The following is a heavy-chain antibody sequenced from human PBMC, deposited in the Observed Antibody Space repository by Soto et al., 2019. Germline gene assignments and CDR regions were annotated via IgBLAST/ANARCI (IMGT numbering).Heavy chain of an antibody. CDR3: ARAEGGSGSYYDFDY. CDR1: GFTFSSYA. CDR2: ISYDGSNK. J-gene: IGHJ4*02. V-gene: IGHV3-30*04. D-gene: IGHD3-10*01. Sequence: GGSLRLSCAASGFTFSSYAMHWVRQAPGKGLEWVAVISYDGSNKYYADSVKGRFTISRDNSKNTLYLQMNSLRAEDTAVYYCARAEGGSGSYYDFDYWGQGTLVTVSS.